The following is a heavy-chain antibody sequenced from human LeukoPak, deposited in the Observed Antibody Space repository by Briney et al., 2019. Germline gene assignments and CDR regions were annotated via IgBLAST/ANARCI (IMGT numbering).Heavy chain of an antibody. J-gene: IGHJ4*02. Sequence: SETLSLTCTVSGGSISSYYWSWIRQPPGKGLEWIGYIYYSGSTNYNPSLKSRVTISVDTSKNQFSLKLSSVTAADTAVYYCARGFISSGYYPPFDYWGQGTLVTASS. CDR2: IYYSGST. CDR3: ARGFISSGYYPPFDY. D-gene: IGHD3-22*01. CDR1: GGSISSYY. V-gene: IGHV4-59*01.